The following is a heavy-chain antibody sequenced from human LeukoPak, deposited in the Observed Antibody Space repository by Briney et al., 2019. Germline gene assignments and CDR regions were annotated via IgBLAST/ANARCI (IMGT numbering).Heavy chain of an antibody. CDR2: ISAYNGNT. D-gene: IGHD4-17*01. CDR1: GYTFTSYG. V-gene: IGHV1-18*01. CDR3: ATDQDGDYARA. Sequence: ASVKVFCKASGYTFTSYGISWVRQAPGQGLEWMGWISAYNGNTNYAQKLQGRVTMTTDTSTDTAYMELSSLRSEDTAVYYCATDQDGDYARAWGQGTLVTVSS. J-gene: IGHJ5*02.